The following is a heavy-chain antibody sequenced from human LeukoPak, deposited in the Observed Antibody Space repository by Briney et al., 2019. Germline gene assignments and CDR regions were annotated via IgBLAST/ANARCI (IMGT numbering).Heavy chain of an antibody. J-gene: IGHJ4*02. D-gene: IGHD3-9*01. CDR2: ITRGGDYI. Sequence: GVSLRLFCAASGFTLNTFNMKWVRDAPGKGLEWVSSITRGGDYIYYADSVKGRFTTSRDNAKNSLSLQLNSLRVEDTAVYYCARGHYDVLAASYKWTPDYWGQGTLVTVSS. CDR3: ARGHYDVLAASYKWTPDY. CDR1: GFTLNTFN. V-gene: IGHV3-21*01.